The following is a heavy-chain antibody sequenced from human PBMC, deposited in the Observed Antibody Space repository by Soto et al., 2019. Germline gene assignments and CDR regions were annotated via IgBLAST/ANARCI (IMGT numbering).Heavy chain of an antibody. D-gene: IGHD2-21*02. CDR2: IYYSGYT. Sequence: SETLSLTCTVSGGSISSSSYYWGWIRQPPGKGLEWIGSIYYSGYTYYNPSLKSRVTISVDTSKNQFSLKLSSVTAADTAVYYCARDLWGYCGTDCYPLDVWGQGTTVTVSS. J-gene: IGHJ6*02. CDR1: GGSISSSSYY. CDR3: ARDLWGYCGTDCYPLDV. V-gene: IGHV4-39*07.